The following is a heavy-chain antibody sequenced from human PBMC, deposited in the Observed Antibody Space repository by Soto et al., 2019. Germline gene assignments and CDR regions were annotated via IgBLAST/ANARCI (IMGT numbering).Heavy chain of an antibody. CDR3: VRDLDGSGSYYTDY. CDR1: GYTFNIYG. Sequence: ASVKVSCKASGYTFNIYGINWVRQAPGQGLEWMGWTRPNNGNTKYAQDLQGRVTMTTDTSTSTAYMELRSLRPDDTAVYYCVRDLDGSGSYYTDYWGPGTLVTAPQ. D-gene: IGHD3-10*01. J-gene: IGHJ4*02. V-gene: IGHV1-18*01. CDR2: TRPNNGNT.